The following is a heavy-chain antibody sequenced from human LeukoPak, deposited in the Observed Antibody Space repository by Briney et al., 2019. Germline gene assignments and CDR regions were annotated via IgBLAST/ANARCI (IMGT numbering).Heavy chain of an antibody. CDR3: AREAYCGGDCYRGLGY. Sequence: GGSLRLSCAASGFTFSSFSMNWVRQAPGKGLQWVSYISSGSNTIYYADSVKGRFTISRDNAKNSLYLQMNSLRDEDTAVYYCAREAYCGGDCYRGLGYWGQGTLVTVSS. D-gene: IGHD2-21*02. CDR1: GFTFSSFS. J-gene: IGHJ4*02. V-gene: IGHV3-48*02. CDR2: ISSGSNTI.